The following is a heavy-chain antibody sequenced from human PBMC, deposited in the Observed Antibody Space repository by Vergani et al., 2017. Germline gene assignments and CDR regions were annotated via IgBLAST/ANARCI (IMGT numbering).Heavy chain of an antibody. CDR3: AKANPRNSGYDYLYYYHAMDV. J-gene: IGHJ6*02. V-gene: IGHV3-23*01. CDR1: GFTFNHYA. Sequence: EVQLLESGGDLVQPGGSLRLSCAASGFTFNHYAMNGVRQAPGKGLEWVSGISGSGGSTYYAGSVKGRFTISRDSSKHTLYLQMNSLSAGDTVVYYCAKANPRNSGYDYLYYYHAMDVWGQGTTVTVSS. D-gene: IGHD5-12*01. CDR2: ISGSGGST.